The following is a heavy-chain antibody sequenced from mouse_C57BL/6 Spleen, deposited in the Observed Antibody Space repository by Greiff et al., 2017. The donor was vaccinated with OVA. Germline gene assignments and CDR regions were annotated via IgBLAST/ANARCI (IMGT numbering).Heavy chain of an antibody. J-gene: IGHJ3*01. CDR3: ARQVSYDYDWFAC. CDR2: ISSGGSYT. CDR1: GFTFSSSG. V-gene: IGHV5-6*01. D-gene: IGHD2-4*01. Sequence: EVQLVESGGDLVKPGGSLKLSCAASGFTFSSSGMSWVRQTPDKRLEWVATISSGGSYTYYPDSVRGGFTISRDNAKKTLYLQMSSLKSEETARYYCARQVSYDYDWFACWGQGTLVTGSA.